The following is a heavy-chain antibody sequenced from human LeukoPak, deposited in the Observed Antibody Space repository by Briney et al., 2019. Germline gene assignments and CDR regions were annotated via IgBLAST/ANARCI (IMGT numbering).Heavy chain of an antibody. CDR1: GFTFSSYE. CDR2: ISSSGSTI. D-gene: IGHD4-23*01. J-gene: IGHJ4*02. Sequence: PGVSLRLSCAASGFTFSSYEMNWVRQAPGKGLEWVSHISSSGSTIYYTDSVKGRFTISRDNSKNSLYLQMNSLRAEDTDIYYCARTVARIGYWGQGTLVTVSS. CDR3: ARTVARIGY. V-gene: IGHV3-48*03.